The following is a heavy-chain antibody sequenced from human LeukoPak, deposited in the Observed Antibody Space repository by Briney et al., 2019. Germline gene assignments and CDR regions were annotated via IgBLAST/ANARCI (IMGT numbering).Heavy chain of an antibody. V-gene: IGHV3-21*01. Sequence: GGSLRLSCAASGFTLSSYWMSWVRQAPGKGLEWVSSISSSSSYIYYADSVKGRFTISRDNAKNSLYLQMNSLRAEDTAVYYCARDLSFGYDAFDIWGQGTMVTVSS. J-gene: IGHJ3*02. CDR3: ARDLSFGYDAFDI. CDR2: ISSSSSYI. D-gene: IGHD3-10*01. CDR1: GFTLSSYW.